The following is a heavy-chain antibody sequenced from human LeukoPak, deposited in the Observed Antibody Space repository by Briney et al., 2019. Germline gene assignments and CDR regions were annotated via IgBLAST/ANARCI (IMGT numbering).Heavy chain of an antibody. J-gene: IGHJ4*02. V-gene: IGHV3-49*04. D-gene: IGHD6-6*01. CDR1: GCTFGDYS. Sequence: GGSLRLSCTASGCTFGDYSRSWVRQPPGKGLEWVGFISSKGCVGSTEYAAFVKGRFTIYRHDYKSIAYLQMNSLKTEDTAVYYCTRDSSYWGQGTLVTVSS. CDR2: ISSKGCVGST. CDR3: TRDSSY.